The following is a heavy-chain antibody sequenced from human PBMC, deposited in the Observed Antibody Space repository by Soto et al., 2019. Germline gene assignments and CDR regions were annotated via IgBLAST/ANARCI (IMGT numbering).Heavy chain of an antibody. J-gene: IGHJ6*02. CDR2: ISGSGRTI. CDR3: AKVGPSYYYGMDV. V-gene: IGHV3-23*01. D-gene: IGHD1-26*01. CDR1: GLDFSSEV. Sequence: SLRLSCAASGLDFSSEVMCWVRQAPGKGLEWVSSISGSGRTIYHADSMRGRFAISRDNSKNSLYLQLNNLRVDDTAVYYCAKVGPSYYYGMDVWGQGTTVTVSS.